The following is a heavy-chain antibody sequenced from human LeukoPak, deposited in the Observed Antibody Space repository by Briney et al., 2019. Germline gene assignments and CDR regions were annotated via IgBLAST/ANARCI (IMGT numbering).Heavy chain of an antibody. CDR2: ISAYNGNT. J-gene: IGHJ5*02. CDR1: GYTFTSYG. D-gene: IGHD2-2*01. V-gene: IGHV1-18*01. CDR3: ARDRDCSSTSCYRWFDP. Sequence: GASVKVSCKASGYTFTSYGISWVRQAPGQGLEWMGWISAYNGNTNYAQKLQGRVTMTTDTSTSTAYMELRSLRSDDTAVYYCARDRDCSSTSCYRWFDPWGQGTLVTVS.